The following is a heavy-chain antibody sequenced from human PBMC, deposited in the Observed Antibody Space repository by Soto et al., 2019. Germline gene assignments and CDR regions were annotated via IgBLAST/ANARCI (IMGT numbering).Heavy chain of an antibody. D-gene: IGHD2-2*01. CDR1: GFTFSSYA. V-gene: IGHV3-30-3*01. J-gene: IGHJ4*02. CDR2: ISYDGSNK. Sequence: GGSLRLSCAASGFTFSSYAMHWVRQAPGKGLEWVAVISYDGSNKYYADSVKGRFTISRDNSKSTLYLQMNSLRAEDTAVYYCARGPSSLTRFDYWGQGXLVTVYS. CDR3: ARGPSSLTRFDY.